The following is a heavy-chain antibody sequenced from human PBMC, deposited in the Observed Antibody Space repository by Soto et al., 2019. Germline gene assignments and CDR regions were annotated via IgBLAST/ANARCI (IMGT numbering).Heavy chain of an antibody. CDR3: ASSYYYDSSGYSPFDY. Sequence: SETLSLTCTVSGGSISSGDYYWSWIRQPPGKGLEWIGYIYYSGSTYYNPSLKSRVTISVDTSKNQFSLKLSSVTAADTAVYYCASSYYYDSSGYSPFDYWGQGTLVTVSS. V-gene: IGHV4-30-4*01. CDR1: GGSISSGDYY. CDR2: IYYSGST. J-gene: IGHJ4*02. D-gene: IGHD3-22*01.